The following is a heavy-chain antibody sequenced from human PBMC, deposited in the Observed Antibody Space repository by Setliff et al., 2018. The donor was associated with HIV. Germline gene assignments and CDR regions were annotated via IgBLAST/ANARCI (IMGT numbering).Heavy chain of an antibody. CDR2: ISSTGITT. J-gene: IGHJ6*03. CDR3: ARDDHGALMGVIIRYYYMDV. D-gene: IGHD3-10*01. Sequence: GGSLRLSCAASGFTFSSYAMSWVRQAPGKGLEWIAYISSTGITTYYADSVKGRFTISRDNAKNSLYLQMNSLRAEDTAVYYCARDDHGALMGVIIRYYYMDVWGKGTTVTVSS. V-gene: IGHV3-48*04. CDR1: GFTFSSYA.